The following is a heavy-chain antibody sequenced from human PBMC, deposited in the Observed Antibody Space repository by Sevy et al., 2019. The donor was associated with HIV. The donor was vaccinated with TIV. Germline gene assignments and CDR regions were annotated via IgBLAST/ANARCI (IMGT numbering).Heavy chain of an antibody. D-gene: IGHD2-2*02. Sequence: ASVKVSCKASGGTFSSYAISWVRQAPGQGLEWMGGIIPIFGTANYAQKFQGRVTITADESTSTAYMELSSLRSEDTAVYYCARDCSSTSCYNYYGMDVWGQGTTVTVSS. CDR2: IIPIFGTA. J-gene: IGHJ6*02. V-gene: IGHV1-69*13. CDR1: GGTFSSYA. CDR3: ARDCSSTSCYNYYGMDV.